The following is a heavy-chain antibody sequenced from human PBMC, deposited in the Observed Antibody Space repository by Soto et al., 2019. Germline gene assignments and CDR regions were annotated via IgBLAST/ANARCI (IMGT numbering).Heavy chain of an antibody. D-gene: IGHD2-21*02. CDR2: IIPIFGTA. V-gene: IGHV1-69*06. J-gene: IGHJ4*02. CDR3: ALEGVVVTAHPADYFDY. Sequence: SVKFSCTASAGTLSSYDISWVRQAPGQGLEWMGGIIPIFGTANYAQKFQGRVTITADKSTSTAYMELSSLRSEDTAVYYCALEGVVVTAHPADYFDYWGQGTLVTVSS. CDR1: AGTLSSYD.